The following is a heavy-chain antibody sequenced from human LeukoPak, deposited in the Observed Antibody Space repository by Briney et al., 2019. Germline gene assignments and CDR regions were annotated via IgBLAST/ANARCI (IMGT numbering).Heavy chain of an antibody. Sequence: SETLSLTCTVSGGSISTYYWSWIRQPPGKGLEWIGYISYTVTSNYNPSLKSRVTISVDTSKNQFSLKLSSVTAADTAVYYCARMRPVTRYYYYGMDVWGQGTTVTVSS. CDR3: ARMRPVTRYYYYGMDV. D-gene: IGHD4-17*01. V-gene: IGHV4-59*12. CDR1: GGSISTYY. CDR2: ISYTVTS. J-gene: IGHJ6*02.